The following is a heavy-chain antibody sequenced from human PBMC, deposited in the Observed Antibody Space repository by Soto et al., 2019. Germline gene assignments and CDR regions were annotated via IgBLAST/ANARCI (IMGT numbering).Heavy chain of an antibody. J-gene: IGHJ5*02. CDR1: GGSISSSSYY. CDR3: ARCGYDYKDWFDP. D-gene: IGHD5-12*01. Sequence: QLQLQESGPGLVKPSETLSLTCTVSGGSISSSSYYWGWIRQPPGKGLEWIGSIYYSGSTYYNPSLKRPVXXSXDXXKNQFSLKLSSVTAADTAVYYCARCGYDYKDWFDPWGQGTLVTVSS. CDR2: IYYSGST. V-gene: IGHV4-39*01.